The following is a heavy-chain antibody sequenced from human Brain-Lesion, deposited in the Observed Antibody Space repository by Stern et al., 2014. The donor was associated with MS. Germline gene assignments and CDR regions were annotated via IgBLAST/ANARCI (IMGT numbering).Heavy chain of an antibody. V-gene: IGHV3-9*01. J-gene: IGHJ4*02. CDR2: ISWNRGTS. Sequence: VQLEESGGDLVQPARSLRLSCAAFGFTFDDYAMHGVRLAPAQGLELGAGISWNRGTSAYADSVKGRFTTSRDNAYSSLYLQMNSLRPEDTALYYCARDITGSSAYFAYWGQGTLVTVSS. CDR1: GFTFDDYA. D-gene: IGHD1-14*01. CDR3: ARDITGSSAYFAY.